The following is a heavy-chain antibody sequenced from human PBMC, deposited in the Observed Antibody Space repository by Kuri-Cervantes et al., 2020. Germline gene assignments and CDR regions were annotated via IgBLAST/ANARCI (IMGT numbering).Heavy chain of an antibody. CDR3: ARGALVGAIYYDE. CDR1: GYTFTGYY. V-gene: IGHV1-2*02. CDR2: INPNSGDT. D-gene: IGHD1-26*01. J-gene: IGHJ4*02. Sequence: ASVKVSCKASGYTFTGYYMHWVRQAPGQGLEWMGWINPNSGDTNYAQKFQGRVTMTRDTSISTAYMELSRLRSDDTAVYYCARGALVGAIYYDEWGQGTLVTVSS.